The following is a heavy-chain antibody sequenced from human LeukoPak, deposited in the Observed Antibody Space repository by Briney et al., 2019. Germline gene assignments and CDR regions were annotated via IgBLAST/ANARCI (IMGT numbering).Heavy chain of an antibody. V-gene: IGHV4-30-4*01. CDR1: GGSISSGDYY. CDR2: IYYNGST. Sequence: SETLSLTCTVSGGSISSGDYYWSWIRQPPGKGLEWIGYIYYNGSTYYNPSLKSRLTMSVDTPKNRLSLKLSSVTAADTAMYYCASGTSDGFDYWGQGTLVTVSS. CDR3: ASGTSDGFDY. D-gene: IGHD6-13*01. J-gene: IGHJ4*02.